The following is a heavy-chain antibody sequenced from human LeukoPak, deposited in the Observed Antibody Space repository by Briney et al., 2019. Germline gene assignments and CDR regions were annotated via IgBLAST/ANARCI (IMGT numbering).Heavy chain of an antibody. J-gene: IGHJ4*02. CDR1: GYTFTSYD. CDR2: MNPHSDNT. V-gene: IGHV1-8*01. D-gene: IGHD5-12*01. CDR3: ARAQVPDSGYVGGSAY. Sequence: ASVKVSCKASGYTFTSYDINWVRQATGQELEWMGWMNPHSDNTAYAQKFQGRVTMTKNTSISTAYMELSSLRSEDTAVYYCARAQVPDSGYVGGSAYWGQGTLVTVSS.